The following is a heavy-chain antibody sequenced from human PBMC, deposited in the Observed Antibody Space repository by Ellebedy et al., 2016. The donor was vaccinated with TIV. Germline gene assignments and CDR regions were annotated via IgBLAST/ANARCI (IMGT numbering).Heavy chain of an antibody. V-gene: IGHV3-23*01. J-gene: IGHJ3*02. CDR3: ARQTVATSVNDAFDI. CDR1: GFTFSSYA. D-gene: IGHD4-17*01. CDR2: VTGSGSST. Sequence: PGGSLRLSCAASGFTFSSYAMSWVRQAPGKGLEWVSTVTGSGSSTYYADSVKGRFTISRDNAKNSLYLQMNSLRAEDTAVYYCARQTVATSVNDAFDIWGLGTVVTVSS.